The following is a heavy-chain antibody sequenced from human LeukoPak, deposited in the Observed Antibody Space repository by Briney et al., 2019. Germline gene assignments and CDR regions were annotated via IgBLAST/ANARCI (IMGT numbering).Heavy chain of an antibody. V-gene: IGHV3-33*01. CDR3: ARDYGSGWYFFHY. D-gene: IGHD6-19*01. Sequence: GGSLRLSCAASGFTFSTYGMHWVRQAPGKGLEWVAVIWYDGGDKYYAESVKGRFTISRDNSKNTLYLQMNSLRAEDTAVYYCARDYGSGWYFFHYWGQGTLVTVSS. CDR1: GFTFSTYG. CDR2: IWYDGGDK. J-gene: IGHJ4*02.